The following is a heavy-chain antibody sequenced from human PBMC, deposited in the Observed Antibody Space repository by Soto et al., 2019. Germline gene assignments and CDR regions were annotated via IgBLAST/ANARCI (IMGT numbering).Heavy chain of an antibody. CDR1: GFSLSTTGVG. CDR2: IYCDDDK. D-gene: IGHD7-27*01. V-gene: IGHV2-5*02. CDR3: AHSQRGDNIWGNWYYDYMDV. J-gene: IGHJ6*03. Sequence: AGPTVVNTTQTLPLTCSFSGFSLSTTGVGVGWIRQPPGKALEWLALIYCDDDKRYSPSLKTRLTITKDTSKNQVVLTKTNMEPVDTATYYCAHSQRGDNIWGNWYYDYMDVWGKGTRVTISS.